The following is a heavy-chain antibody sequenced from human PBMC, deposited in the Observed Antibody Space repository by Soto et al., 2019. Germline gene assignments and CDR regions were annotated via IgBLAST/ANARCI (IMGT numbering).Heavy chain of an antibody. CDR1: GFTFSSYW. Sequence: GGSLRLSCAASGFTFSSYWMSWVRQAPGKGLEWVANIKQDGSEKYYVDSVKGRFTISRDNAKNSLYLQMNSLRAEDTAVYYCARRYDSSGYYYVFFKENDAFDIWGQGTMVTVSS. CDR3: ARRYDSSGYYYVFFKENDAFDI. V-gene: IGHV3-7*05. D-gene: IGHD3-22*01. J-gene: IGHJ3*02. CDR2: IKQDGSEK.